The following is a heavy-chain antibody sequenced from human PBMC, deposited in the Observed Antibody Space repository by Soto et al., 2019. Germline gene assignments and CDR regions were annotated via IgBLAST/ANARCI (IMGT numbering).Heavy chain of an antibody. CDR3: ASFSEARYCSSTSCYERFDY. CDR1: GGTFSSYT. D-gene: IGHD2-2*01. V-gene: IGHV1-69*02. Sequence: QVQLVQSGAEVKKPGSSVKVSCKASGGTFSSYTINWVRQAPGQGLEWMGRIIPVLGIANYAQQFQGRVTITADKSKGSAYMELSSLRSEDTTVYYCASFSEARYCSSTSCYERFDYWGQGTLVTVSS. CDR2: IIPVLGIA. J-gene: IGHJ4*02.